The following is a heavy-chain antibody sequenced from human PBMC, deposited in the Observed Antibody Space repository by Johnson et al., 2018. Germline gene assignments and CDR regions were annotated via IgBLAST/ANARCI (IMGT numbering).Heavy chain of an antibody. Sequence: QLVQSGGGVVQPGRSLRLSCAASGFTFSSYGMHWVRQAPGKGLEWVAVISYDGSNKYYADSVKGRFTISRDNSKNTLYLQMNSLRAEDTAVYYCARSWGIDALDIWGQGKMVTVSS. V-gene: IGHV3-30*03. CDR1: GFTFSSYG. CDR2: ISYDGSNK. J-gene: IGHJ3*02. D-gene: IGHD3-16*01. CDR3: ARSWGIDALDI.